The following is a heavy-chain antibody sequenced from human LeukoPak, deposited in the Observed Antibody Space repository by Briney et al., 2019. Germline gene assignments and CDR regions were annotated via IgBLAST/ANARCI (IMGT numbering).Heavy chain of an antibody. V-gene: IGHV4-59*12. CDR2: IYYSGST. D-gene: IGHD6-19*01. CDR3: ARDQPRPIAVAGAFDY. CDR1: GGSISSYY. J-gene: IGHJ4*02. Sequence: SETLSLTCTVSGGSISSYYWSWIRQPPEKGLEWIGYIYYSGSTNYNPSLKSRVTISVDTSKNQFSLKLSSVTAADTAVYYCARDQPRPIAVAGAFDYWGQGTLVTVSS.